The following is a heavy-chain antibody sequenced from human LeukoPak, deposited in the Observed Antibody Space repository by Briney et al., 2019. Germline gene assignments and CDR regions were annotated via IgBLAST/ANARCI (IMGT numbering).Heavy chain of an antibody. CDR1: GGSFSDYY. CDR2: INHSGST. J-gene: IGHJ5*02. CDR3: ARGRALITMVRGARTNWFDP. Sequence: KTSETLCLTCAVYGGSFSDYYWSRIRQPPGKGLEWIEEINHSGSTNYNPSLKSRVTISVDTSKNQFSLKLSSVTAADTAVYYCARGRALITMVRGARTNWFDPWGQGTLVTASS. V-gene: IGHV4-34*01. D-gene: IGHD3-10*01.